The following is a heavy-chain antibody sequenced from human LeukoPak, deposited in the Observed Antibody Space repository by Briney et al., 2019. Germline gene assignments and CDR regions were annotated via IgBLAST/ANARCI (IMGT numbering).Heavy chain of an antibody. V-gene: IGHV1-18*01. Sequence: GASVKDSSKASGYTFTTYGVSWVRQAPGQGLEWMGWISGYDGNTNYAQKLRGRVTMTTDTSTSTAYMDLRSLRSDDTALYYCARTVTTSTYYFDYWGPGALVTVSS. D-gene: IGHD4-17*01. CDR3: ARTVTTSTYYFDY. CDR2: ISGYDGNT. CDR1: GYTFTTYG. J-gene: IGHJ4*02.